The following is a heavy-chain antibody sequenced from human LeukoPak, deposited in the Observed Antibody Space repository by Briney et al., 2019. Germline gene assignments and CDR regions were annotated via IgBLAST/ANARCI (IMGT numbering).Heavy chain of an antibody. CDR2: ISGSGGST. CDR3: ARGGAMGATTFDY. CDR1: GFTFSSYT. Sequence: GGSLRLSCVASGFTFSSYTMSWVRQAPGKGLEWVSAISGSGGSTYYADSVKGRFTISRDNSKNTLYLQMNSLRAEDTAVYYCARGGAMGATTFDYWGQGTLVTVSS. D-gene: IGHD1-26*01. V-gene: IGHV3-23*01. J-gene: IGHJ4*02.